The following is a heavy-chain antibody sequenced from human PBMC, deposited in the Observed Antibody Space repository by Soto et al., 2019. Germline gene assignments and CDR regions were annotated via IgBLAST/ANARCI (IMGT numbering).Heavy chain of an antibody. D-gene: IGHD2-15*01. J-gene: IGHJ5*02. Sequence: PSGTLSLTCTVSGGTISSSDYAWCLIRQPPGKGLEWIGYIYYSGSTYYNPSLKSRVTISVDTSKNQFSLKLSSVTAADTAVYYCARVLGYCSGGSCYSVRFDPWGQGTLVTVSS. CDR3: ARVLGYCSGGSCYSVRFDP. CDR2: IYYSGST. V-gene: IGHV4-30-4*02. CDR1: GGTISSSDYA.